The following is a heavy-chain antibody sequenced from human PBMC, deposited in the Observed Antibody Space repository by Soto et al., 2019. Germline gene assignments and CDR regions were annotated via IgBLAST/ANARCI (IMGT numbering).Heavy chain of an antibody. D-gene: IGHD4-4*01. CDR1: GFTFNNYG. CDR2: ISRSGSYI. CDR3: AKSGSTTVIPFDY. Sequence: GGSLRLSCAASGFTFNNYGVDWVRQAPGKGLEWVSSISRSGSYIYYADSVKGRFTISRDNSKNTLYLQMNSLRAEDTAVYYCAKSGSTTVIPFDYWGQGTLVTVSS. J-gene: IGHJ4*02. V-gene: IGHV3-23*01.